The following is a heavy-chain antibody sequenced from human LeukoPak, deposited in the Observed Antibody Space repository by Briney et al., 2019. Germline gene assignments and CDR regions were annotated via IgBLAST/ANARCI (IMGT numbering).Heavy chain of an antibody. CDR2: IYTSGSA. Sequence: PSQTLSLTCTVSGGSISSGSYYWSWIRQPAGKGLEWIGRIYTSGSANYNPSLKSRVTISVDTSKNQFSLKLSSVTAADTAVYYCARDQLWSGYPTDAFDIWGQGTMVTVSS. D-gene: IGHD3-3*01. V-gene: IGHV4-61*02. CDR3: ARDQLWSGYPTDAFDI. CDR1: GGSISSGSYY. J-gene: IGHJ3*02.